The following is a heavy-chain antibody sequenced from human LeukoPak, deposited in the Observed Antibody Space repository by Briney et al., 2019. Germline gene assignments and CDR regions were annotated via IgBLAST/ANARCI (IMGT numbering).Heavy chain of an antibody. D-gene: IGHD4/OR15-4a*01. J-gene: IGHJ3*02. Sequence: SETLSLTCTVSGGSISSDDYYWGGISQHPGKGLEWIGYIYYSGSTYYNPSLKSRVTISVDTSKNQFSLKLSSVTAADTAVYYCAGLTSSRRAFDIWGQGTMVTVSS. CDR3: AGLTSSRRAFDI. V-gene: IGHV4-31*03. CDR1: GGSISSDDYY. CDR2: IYYSGST.